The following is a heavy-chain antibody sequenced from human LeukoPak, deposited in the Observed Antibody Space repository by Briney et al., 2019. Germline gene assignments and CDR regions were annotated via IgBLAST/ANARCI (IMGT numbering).Heavy chain of an antibody. CDR2: ISGSGGST. V-gene: IGHV3-23*01. CDR1: GFTVGNNY. D-gene: IGHD4-11*01. Sequence: GGSLRLSCTASGFTVGNNYMNWFRQAPGKGLEWVSAISGSGGSTYYADSVKGRFTISRDNSKNTLYLQMNSLRAEDTAVYYCAKATDYSNYYYYYYMDVWGKGTTVTVSS. J-gene: IGHJ6*03. CDR3: AKATDYSNYYYYYYMDV.